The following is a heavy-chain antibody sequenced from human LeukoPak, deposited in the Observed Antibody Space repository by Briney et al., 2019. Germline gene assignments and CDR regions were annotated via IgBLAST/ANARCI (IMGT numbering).Heavy chain of an antibody. Sequence: GGSLRLSCAASGFTFSSYAMHWVRQAPGKGLEWVAVISYDGSHKFYTDSVKGRFTISRDNSKNTLYLQMNSLRAEDTAVYYCAKDLTTVTTYYFDYWGQGTLVTVSS. CDR1: GFTFSSYA. J-gene: IGHJ4*02. V-gene: IGHV3-30*04. CDR3: AKDLTTVTTYYFDY. D-gene: IGHD4-17*01. CDR2: ISYDGSHK.